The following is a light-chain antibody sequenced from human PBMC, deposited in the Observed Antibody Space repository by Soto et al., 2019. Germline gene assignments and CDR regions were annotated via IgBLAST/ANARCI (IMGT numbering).Light chain of an antibody. J-gene: IGLJ2*01. V-gene: IGLV2-23*01. CDR3: WSYAGSSTYVV. CDR1: SSDIGSYNR. CDR2: EDN. Sequence: QAVLTQPASVSGSPGQSITISCTGTSSDIGSYNRVSWYQRHPDKAPKLMIYEDNKRPSGVSNRFSGSKSGHTASLTISGLQAEDEADYYCWSYAGSSTYVVFGGGTKLTVL.